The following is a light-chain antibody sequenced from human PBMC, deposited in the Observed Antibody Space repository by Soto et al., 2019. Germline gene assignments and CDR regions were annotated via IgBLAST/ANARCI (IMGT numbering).Light chain of an antibody. CDR3: LQVFNFPRP. Sequence: AIQMTQSPSSLAGSVGDRLTITCRASQDIGNDLGWYQQKPGKAPKLLIYAASSLQSGVSSRFSGSGSGTEFTLTISSLQPEDFATYYCLQVFNFPRPFGQGPNLEIK. CDR2: AAS. J-gene: IGKJ1*01. CDR1: QDIGND. V-gene: IGKV1-6*02.